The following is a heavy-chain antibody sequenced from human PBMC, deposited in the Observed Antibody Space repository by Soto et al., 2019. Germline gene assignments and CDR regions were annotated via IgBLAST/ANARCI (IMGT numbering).Heavy chain of an antibody. CDR1: GGTFSSYA. D-gene: IGHD1-26*01. CDR3: ARANAVPFSGSSPFDY. V-gene: IGHV1-69*13. Sequence: ASVKVSCKASGGTFSSYAISWVRQDPGQGLEWMGGIIPIFGTANYAQKFQGRVTITADESTSTAYMELSSLRSEDTAVYYCARANAVPFSGSSPFDYWGQGTLVTVSS. J-gene: IGHJ4*02. CDR2: IIPIFGTA.